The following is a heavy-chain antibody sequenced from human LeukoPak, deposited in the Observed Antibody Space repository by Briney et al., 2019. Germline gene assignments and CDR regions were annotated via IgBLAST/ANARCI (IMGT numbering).Heavy chain of an antibody. CDR3: ARGGNYWPQWWFDP. V-gene: IGHV4-39*07. Sequence: SETLSLTCTVSGGSISSSSYYWGWIRQPPGKGLEWIGSIYYSGGTYYNPSLKSRVTISVDTSKNQFSLELNSVTPADTAVYYCARGGNYWPQWWFDPWGRGTLVSVSS. CDR1: GGSISSSSYY. CDR2: IYYSGGT. J-gene: IGHJ5*02. D-gene: IGHD1-26*01.